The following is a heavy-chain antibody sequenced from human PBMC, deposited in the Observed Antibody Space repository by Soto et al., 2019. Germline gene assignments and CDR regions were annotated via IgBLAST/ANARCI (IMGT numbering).Heavy chain of an antibody. Sequence: QVQLVQSGAEVKKPGSSVKVSCKASGGTFSSYTISWVRQAPGQGLEWMGRIIPIHGIANYAQKFQGRVTITADKSTSTAYMELSSLRSEDTAVYYCARETRKYCSSTSCYGGPFDYWGQGTLVTVSS. CDR3: ARETRKYCSSTSCYGGPFDY. D-gene: IGHD2-2*01. J-gene: IGHJ4*02. CDR2: IIPIHGIA. CDR1: GGTFSSYT. V-gene: IGHV1-69*08.